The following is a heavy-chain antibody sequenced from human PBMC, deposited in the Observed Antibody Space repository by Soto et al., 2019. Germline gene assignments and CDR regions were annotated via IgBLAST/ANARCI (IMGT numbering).Heavy chain of an antibody. CDR1: GYTFSNYG. CDR2: ISAYNGNT. D-gene: IGHD2-8*01. Sequence: QVHLVQSGAEVKKPGASVKVSCKASGYTFSNYGISWVRQAPGQGLEWMGWISAYNGNTNYAEKLQGRVTITTDPASSPASREQRSLRSDKTAVYYCARGRNIMTDWGQGTLVTVSS. CDR3: ARGRNIMTD. J-gene: IGHJ4*02. V-gene: IGHV1-18*01.